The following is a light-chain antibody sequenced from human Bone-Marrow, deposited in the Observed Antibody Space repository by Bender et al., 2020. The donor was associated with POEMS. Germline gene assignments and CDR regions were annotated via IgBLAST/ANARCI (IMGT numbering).Light chain of an antibody. Sequence: QSALTQPASVSGSPGQSITISCTGTSSDVGGYKDVSWYQQHPGKAPKLMIYDVSNRPSGVSNRFSGSESGNTASLTISGLQTEDDADYYRSAYTSTSTYLLFSGGTILTV. J-gene: IGLJ2*01. CDR3: SAYTSTSTYLL. CDR1: SSDVGGYKD. CDR2: DVS. V-gene: IGLV2-14*01.